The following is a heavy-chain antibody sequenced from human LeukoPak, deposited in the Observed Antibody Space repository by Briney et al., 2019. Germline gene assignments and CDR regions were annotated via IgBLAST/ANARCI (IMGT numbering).Heavy chain of an antibody. CDR2: ISSGSSYI. CDR1: GFTFSSYS. V-gene: IGHV3-21*01. CDR3: ARGSRLGVVGRDAFDI. Sequence: GGSLRLSCAASGFTFSSYSMNWVRQAPGKGLEWVSSISSGSSYIYYADSLKGRFTISRDNAKNSLYLQINSLRAEDTAVYYCARGSRLGVVGRDAFDIWGQGTMVTVSS. J-gene: IGHJ3*02. D-gene: IGHD3-3*01.